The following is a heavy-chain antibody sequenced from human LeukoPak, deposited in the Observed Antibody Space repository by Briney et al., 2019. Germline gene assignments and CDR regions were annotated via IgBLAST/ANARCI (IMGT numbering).Heavy chain of an antibody. V-gene: IGHV1-18*01. J-gene: IGHJ6*02. CDR2: ISGYNGNT. Sequence: ASVKVSCKASGYTFSSYGISWVRQAPGQGLEWMGWISGYNGNTNYAQKLQGRVTMTTDTSTSTAYMELRSLRSDDTAVYYCARLTIFGVVTTYYYGMDVWGQGTTVTVSS. D-gene: IGHD3-3*01. CDR1: GYTFSSYG. CDR3: ARLTIFGVVTTYYYGMDV.